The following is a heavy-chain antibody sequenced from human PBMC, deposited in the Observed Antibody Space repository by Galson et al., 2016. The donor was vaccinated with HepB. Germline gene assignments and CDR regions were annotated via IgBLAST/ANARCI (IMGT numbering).Heavy chain of an antibody. CDR3: ARGTGRLGYFEY. D-gene: IGHD3-9*01. J-gene: IGHJ4*02. CDR1: GFSLSSYG. CDR2: IWYDGSNK. Sequence: SLRLSCAASGFSLSSYGMHWVRQAPGKGLVWVAVIWYDGSNKYYADSVKGRFTISRDNSKNTLYLQMNSLRDEDTAVYYRARGTGRLGYFEYWGQGTLVTVSS. V-gene: IGHV3-33*01.